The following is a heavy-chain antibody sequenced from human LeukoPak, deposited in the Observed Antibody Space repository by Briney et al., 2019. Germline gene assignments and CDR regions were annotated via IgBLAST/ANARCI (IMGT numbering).Heavy chain of an antibody. Sequence: GRSLRLSCAASGFTFSSYGMHWVRQAPGKGLEWVAVISYDGSNKYYADSVKGRFTISRDYSKNTLYVQMNSLRAEDTAVYYCAKARGFCSGGSCYNPFDPWGQGTLVTVSS. CDR3: AKARGFCSGGSCYNPFDP. D-gene: IGHD2-15*01. CDR1: GFTFSSYG. J-gene: IGHJ5*02. V-gene: IGHV3-30*18. CDR2: ISYDGSNK.